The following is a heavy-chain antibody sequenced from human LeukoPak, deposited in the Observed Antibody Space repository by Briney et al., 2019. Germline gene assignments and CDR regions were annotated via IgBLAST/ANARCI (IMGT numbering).Heavy chain of an antibody. D-gene: IGHD1-14*01. J-gene: IGHJ5*01. Sequence: GGSLRLSCAASGFTVGTNCMSWVRQAPGKGLEWVSVLYSGGSTYYADSVKGRFTISGDNSKNTLYLQMNSLRAEDTAVYYCARSRGGHGSFPGWFDSWGQGTLVTVSS. CDR3: ARSRGGHGSFPGWFDS. CDR2: LYSGGST. V-gene: IGHV3-66*01. CDR1: GFTVGTNC.